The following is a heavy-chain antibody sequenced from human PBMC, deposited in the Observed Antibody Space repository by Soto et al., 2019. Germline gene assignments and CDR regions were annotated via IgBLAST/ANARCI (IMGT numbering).Heavy chain of an antibody. J-gene: IGHJ4*02. Sequence: SETLSLTCSVSRAFINSGGFYYSWIRQPPGKGLEWLGYIFHSGSTLYNPSLRGRLTLSADTSRNQLSLYLTSVTAADTAVYYCARDHPHSYGVYYFDYWGQGTPVTVSS. D-gene: IGHD5-18*01. V-gene: IGHV4-31*03. CDR3: ARDHPHSYGVYYFDY. CDR1: RAFINSGGFY. CDR2: IFHSGST.